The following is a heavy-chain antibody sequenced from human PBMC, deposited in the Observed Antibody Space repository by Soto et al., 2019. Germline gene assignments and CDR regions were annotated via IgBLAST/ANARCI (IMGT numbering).Heavy chain of an antibody. Sequence: EVQLVESGGGLVQPGGSLRLSCAASGFTFSSYDMHWVRQATGKGLEWVSAIGTAGDTYYPGSVKGRFTISRENAKNSLYLQMNSLRAGDTAVYYCAAYDFWSGYYDYWGQGTLVTVSS. CDR1: GFTFSSYD. J-gene: IGHJ4*02. D-gene: IGHD3-3*01. CDR2: IGTAGDT. V-gene: IGHV3-13*01. CDR3: AAYDFWSGYYDY.